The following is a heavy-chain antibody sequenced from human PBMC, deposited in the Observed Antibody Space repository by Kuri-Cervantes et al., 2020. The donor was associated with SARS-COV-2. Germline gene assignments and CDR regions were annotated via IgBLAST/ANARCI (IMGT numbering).Heavy chain of an antibody. J-gene: IGHJ6*02. CDR3: ARELHPFWSGYGMDV. D-gene: IGHD3-3*01. CDR2: ISGGGDST. Sequence: GGSLRLSCAASGFTFSSYAMSWVRQAPGKGLEWVSAISGGGDSTYYADSVKGRFTISRDNAKNSLYLQMNSLRDGDTAVYYCARELHPFWSGYGMDVWGQGTTVTVSS. V-gene: IGHV3-23*01. CDR1: GFTFSSYA.